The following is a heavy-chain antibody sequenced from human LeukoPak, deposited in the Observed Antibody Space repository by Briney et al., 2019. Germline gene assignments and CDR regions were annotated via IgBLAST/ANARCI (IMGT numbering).Heavy chain of an antibody. J-gene: IGHJ3*02. CDR2: INPNSGGA. V-gene: IGHV1-2*02. CDR1: GYTFTGYY. Sequence: ASVKVSCKASGYTFTGYYMHWVRQAPGQGLEWMGWINPNSGGANYAQKFQGRVTMTRDTSISTAYMELSRLRSDDTAVYYCARDNPLAAIGAFDIWGQGTMVTVSS. D-gene: IGHD1-14*01. CDR3: ARDNPLAAIGAFDI.